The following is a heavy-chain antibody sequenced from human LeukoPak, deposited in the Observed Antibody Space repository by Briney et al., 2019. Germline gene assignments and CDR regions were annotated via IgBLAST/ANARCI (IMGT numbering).Heavy chain of an antibody. CDR1: GGSISSYY. CDR3: AKDGSTAMVTGGAFDI. Sequence: ETLSLTCTVSGGSISSYYWSWTRQPPGKGLEWVSVIYSGGSTYYADSVKGRFTISRDNSKNTLYLQMNSLRAEDTAVYYCAKDGSTAMVTGGAFDIWGQGTMVTVSS. CDR2: IYSGGST. D-gene: IGHD5-18*01. V-gene: IGHV3-53*01. J-gene: IGHJ3*02.